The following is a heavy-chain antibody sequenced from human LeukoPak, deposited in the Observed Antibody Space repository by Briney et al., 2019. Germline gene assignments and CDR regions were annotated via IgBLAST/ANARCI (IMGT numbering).Heavy chain of an antibody. D-gene: IGHD3-3*01. J-gene: IGHJ4*02. CDR1: GYTFTSYY. V-gene: IGHV1-2*02. CDR3: ARVIDFWSGDDY. CDR2: INPNSGGT. Sequence: ATVTVSCKASGYTFTSYYMHWVRQAPGQGLEWMGWINPNSGGTNYAQKFQGRVTMTRDTSISTAYMELSRLRSDDTAVYYCARVIDFWSGDDYWGQGTLVTVSS.